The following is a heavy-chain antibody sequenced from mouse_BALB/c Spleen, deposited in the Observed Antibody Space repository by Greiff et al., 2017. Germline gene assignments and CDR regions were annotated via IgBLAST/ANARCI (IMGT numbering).Heavy chain of an antibody. D-gene: IGHD2-2*01. CDR3: KRMGLGGHFGY. V-gene: IGHV14-4*02. J-gene: IGHJ2*01. Sequence: VQLQQSGAELVRSGASVKLSCTASGFNIKDYYMHWVKQRPEQGLEWIGWIDPENGDTEYAPKFQGKATMTADTSSNTAYLQLSSLTSEDTAVYYCKRMGLGGHFGYWGQGTTLTVSS. CDR2: IDPENGDT. CDR1: GFNIKDYY.